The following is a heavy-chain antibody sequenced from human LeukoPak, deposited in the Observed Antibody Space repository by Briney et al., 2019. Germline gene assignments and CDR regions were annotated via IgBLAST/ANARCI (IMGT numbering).Heavy chain of an antibody. CDR3: ASHCCSSGSCYFDT. CDR1: GFTAGYNY. V-gene: IGHV3-53*01. J-gene: IGHJ4*02. CDR2: IFRGDA. Sequence: PGRSLTLSCAVSGFTAGYNYMSWVRQAPGKGLEWVSVIFRGDASYAASVKGRFTISRDDSKNTVFLRMNNLRADDTAVYFCASHCCSSGSCYFDTWGQGTLVAVSS. D-gene: IGHD2-15*01.